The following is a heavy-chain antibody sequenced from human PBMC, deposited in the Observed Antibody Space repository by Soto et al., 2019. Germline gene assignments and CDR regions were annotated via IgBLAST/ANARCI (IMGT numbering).Heavy chain of an antibody. CDR2: INNSGGST. CDR1: GYTFTSYY. J-gene: IGHJ6*03. CDR3: ARDVGCTNPVCYTIQGYYSMVV. Sequence: QVQLVQSGAEVKKPGASVKVSCKASGYTFTSYYMHWVRQAPGQGLEWMGIINNSGGSTSYALQGQVRADMTEGTSTSTVNKELRRLRSDDTPVYYCARDVGCTNPVCYTIQGYYSMVVWGKGPTVTVSS. V-gene: IGHV1-46*03. D-gene: IGHD2-8*01.